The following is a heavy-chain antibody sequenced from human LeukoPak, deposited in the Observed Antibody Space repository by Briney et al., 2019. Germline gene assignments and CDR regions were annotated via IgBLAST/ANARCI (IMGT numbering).Heavy chain of an antibody. V-gene: IGHV4-59*01. CDR2: IYYSGST. CDR1: GGSISSYY. D-gene: IGHD5-18*01. J-gene: IGHJ4*02. CDR3: ARLNGRYSYGYFDY. Sequence: SETLSLTCTVSGGSISSYYWSWIRQPPGKGLEWIGYIYYSGSTNYNPSLKSRVTISVDTSKNQFSLKLSSVTAADTAVYYCARLNGRYSYGYFDYWGQGTLVTVSS.